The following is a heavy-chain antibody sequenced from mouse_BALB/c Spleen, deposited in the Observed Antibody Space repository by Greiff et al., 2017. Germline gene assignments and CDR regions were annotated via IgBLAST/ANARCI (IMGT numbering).Heavy chain of an antibody. J-gene: IGHJ2*01. D-gene: IGHD4-1*02. Sequence: QVQLKQSGAELVKPGASVKLSCKASGYTFTSYYMYWVKQRPGQGLEWIGEINPSNGGTNFNEKFKSKATLTVDKSSSTAYMQLSSLTSEDSAVYYCTRTQLGFDYWGQGTTLTVSS. CDR3: TRTQLGFDY. V-gene: IGHV1S81*02. CDR2: INPSNGGT. CDR1: GYTFTSYY.